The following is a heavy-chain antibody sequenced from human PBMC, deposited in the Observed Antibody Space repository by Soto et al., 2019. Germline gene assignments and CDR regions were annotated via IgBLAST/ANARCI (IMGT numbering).Heavy chain of an antibody. CDR2: IIPIFGTA. D-gene: IGHD5-12*01. CDR1: GGTFSSYA. V-gene: IGHV1-69*01. CDR3: ASRGYSGYDLNGMDV. Sequence: QVQLVQSGAEVQKPGSSVKVSCKASGGTFSSYAISWVRQAPGQGLEWMGGIIPIFGTADYAQKFQGRVTITADESTSTAYMELSSLRSEDTAVYYWASRGYSGYDLNGMDVWGQGTTVTVSS. J-gene: IGHJ6*02.